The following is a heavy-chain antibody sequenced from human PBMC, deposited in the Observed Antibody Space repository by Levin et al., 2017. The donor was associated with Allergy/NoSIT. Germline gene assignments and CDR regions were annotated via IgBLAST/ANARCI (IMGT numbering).Heavy chain of an antibody. J-gene: IGHJ4*02. CDR2: IYPGDSDT. CDR3: AITTYGWDSTFDY. CDR1: GYSFTSYW. D-gene: IGHD2-8*02. V-gene: IGHV5-51*01. Sequence: GESLKISCKGSGYSFTSYWIGWVRQMPGKGLEWMGIIYPGDSDTRYSPSFQSQVTISADKSISTAYLQWSSLKASDTAMYYCAITTYGWDSTFDYWGQGTLVTVSS.